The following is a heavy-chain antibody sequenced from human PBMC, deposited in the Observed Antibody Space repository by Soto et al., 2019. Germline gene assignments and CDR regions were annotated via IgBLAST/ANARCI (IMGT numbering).Heavy chain of an antibody. CDR3: AKEGPITNWYFYY. CDR1: GFTFSSYG. J-gene: IGHJ4*01. V-gene: IGHV3-30*18. CDR2: ISYDGNVA. D-gene: IGHD1-1*01. Sequence: QVQLVESGGGVVQPGRSLRLSCAASGFTFSSYGMHWVRQAPGKGLEWVTVISYDGNVAYYADSVKGRFTISRDNSKNTLYLQMNSLRTADTAMYYCAKEGPITNWYFYYWGHGHLVNVSS.